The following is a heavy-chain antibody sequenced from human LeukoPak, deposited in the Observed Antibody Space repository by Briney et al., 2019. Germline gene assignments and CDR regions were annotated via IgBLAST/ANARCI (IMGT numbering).Heavy chain of an antibody. D-gene: IGHD1-26*01. CDR3: VRLKSYYHYFDN. J-gene: IGHJ4*02. CDR2: IFTSGNT. CDR1: GDSMSNYY. V-gene: IGHV4-4*07. Sequence: SETLSLTCTVSGDSMSNYYWSWIRQPAGKGLEWIGRIFTSGNTNYNPSLESRVSMSIDTSKSRFSLRLSSVTAADTAVYFCVRLKSYYHYFDNWGQETLVTVSS.